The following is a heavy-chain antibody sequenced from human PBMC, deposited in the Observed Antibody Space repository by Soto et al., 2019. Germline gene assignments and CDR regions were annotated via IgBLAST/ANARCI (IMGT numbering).Heavy chain of an antibody. CDR1: GYTFTSYY. J-gene: IGHJ6*02. Sequence: ASLKVSCKASGYTFTSYYMHWVRQAPGQGLEWMGIINPSGGSTSYAQKFQGRVTMTRDTSTSTVYMELSSLRSEDTAVYYCARTLGPHHMDVWGQGTTVTVSS. CDR3: ARTLGPHHMDV. V-gene: IGHV1-46*01. CDR2: INPSGGST.